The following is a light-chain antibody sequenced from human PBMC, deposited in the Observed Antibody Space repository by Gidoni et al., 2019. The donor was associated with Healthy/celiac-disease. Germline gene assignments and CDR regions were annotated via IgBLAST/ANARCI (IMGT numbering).Light chain of an antibody. V-gene: IGKV3-11*01. CDR1: QSVSSY. Sequence: EIVLTQSPATLSLSPGERATLSGRASQSVSSYLAWYQQKPGQAPRLLIYDASNRATGIPARFSGSGSGTDFTLTISSLEPEDCAVYYCQQRSNWPLTFGGGTKVEIK. J-gene: IGKJ4*01. CDR3: QQRSNWPLT. CDR2: DAS.